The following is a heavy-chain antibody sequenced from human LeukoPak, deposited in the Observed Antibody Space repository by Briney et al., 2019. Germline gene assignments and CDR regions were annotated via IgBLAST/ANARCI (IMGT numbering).Heavy chain of an antibody. V-gene: IGHV4-61*01. J-gene: IGHJ5*02. Sequence: PSETLSLTRTVSRGSVNSGSYYWSWIRQSPAEGLEWIGYIYYSGGTGDTNYNPSLNIGVTISVDASKNQFSLKLNSVTAADTAVYYCARSGAPYYFSSWGQGIRVTVSS. D-gene: IGHD3-10*01. CDR1: RGSVNSGSYY. CDR2: IYYSGGTGDT. CDR3: ARSGAPYYFSS.